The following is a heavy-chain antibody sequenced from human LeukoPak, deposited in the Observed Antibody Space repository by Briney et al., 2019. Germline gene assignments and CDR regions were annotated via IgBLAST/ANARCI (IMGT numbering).Heavy chain of an antibody. V-gene: IGHV3-30*02. Sequence: GGSLRLSCAAYGFTFSSYGMHWVRQAPGKGLEWAAFIRYDGSNKYYADSVKGRFTISRDNSKNTLYLQMNSLRAEDTAVYYCITMIVVRTAWGQGTLVTVSS. J-gene: IGHJ5*02. CDR1: GFTFSSYG. CDR3: ITMIVVRTA. CDR2: IRYDGSNK. D-gene: IGHD3-22*01.